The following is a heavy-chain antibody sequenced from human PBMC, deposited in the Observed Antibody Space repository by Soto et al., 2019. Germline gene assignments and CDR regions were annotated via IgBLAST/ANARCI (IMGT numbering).Heavy chain of an antibody. V-gene: IGHV3-23*01. CDR1: GFTFSNFA. CDR3: AKESSASRVSYYYAMDV. Sequence: EGQLLESGGGLVQPGGSLRVSCAASGFTFSNFAMNWVRQAPGKGLEWVSGISASGASTTYADSMKGRFTISRDNSKNTLYLQMNSLRAEDTGVYYCAKESSASRVSYYYAMDVWGQGTTVTVSS. D-gene: IGHD3-10*01. J-gene: IGHJ6*02. CDR2: ISASGAST.